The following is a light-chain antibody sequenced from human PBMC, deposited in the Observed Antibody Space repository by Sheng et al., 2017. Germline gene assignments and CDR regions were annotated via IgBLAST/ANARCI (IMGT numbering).Light chain of an antibody. J-gene: IGKJ2*01. V-gene: IGKV3-15*01. Sequence: EVVMTQSPATLSVSPGERATLSCRASQSVSSNLAWFQQKPGQAPRLLIYGASTRATGLPARFSASGSGTEFTLTISSLQSEDFAVYYCQQYNNWPLYTFGQGTKLEIK. CDR3: QQYNNWPLYT. CDR2: GAS. CDR1: QSVSSN.